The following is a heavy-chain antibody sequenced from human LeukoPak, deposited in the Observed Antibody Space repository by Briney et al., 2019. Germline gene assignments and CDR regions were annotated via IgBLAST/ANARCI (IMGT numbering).Heavy chain of an antibody. CDR2: LYYTGST. CDR1: GGSISSYY. J-gene: IGHJ3*01. CDR3: ARSLTSNWYDGAFDV. D-gene: IGHD6-13*01. V-gene: IGHV4-59*01. Sequence: SETLSLTCTVSGGSISSYYWSYIRQPPGKGLEWIGHLYYTGSTNYNPSLKSRVIISVDTSRNQFSLKLSSVTAADTAVYYCARSLTSNWYDGAFDVWGQGTMVTVSS.